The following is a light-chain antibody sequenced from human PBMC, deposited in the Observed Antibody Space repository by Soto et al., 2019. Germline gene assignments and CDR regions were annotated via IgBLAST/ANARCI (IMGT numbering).Light chain of an antibody. J-gene: IGLJ1*01. V-gene: IGLV2-14*01. CDR2: DVS. Sequence: QSALTQPASVSGSPGQSITISCTGTSSDIGGYHYVSWNQQYPGKAPKVMIYDVSNRPSGVSNRFSGSKSGNTASLTISGLQAEDEADYYCSSYTTSSTYVFGTGTKVTVL. CDR1: SSDIGGYHY. CDR3: SSYTTSSTYV.